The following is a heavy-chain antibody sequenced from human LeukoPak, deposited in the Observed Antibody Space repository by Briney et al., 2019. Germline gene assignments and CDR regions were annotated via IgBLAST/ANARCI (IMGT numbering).Heavy chain of an antibody. CDR2: IYHSGST. V-gene: IGHV4-39*01. Sequence: LETLSLTCTVSGGSISSSSYYWGWIRQPPGKGLEWIGSIYHSGSTYYNPSLKNRVTKSVATSKNQFSLKLSSVTAADTALYYCARHRIYYDGSGYYLIGPFDYWGQGTLVTVSS. CDR1: GGSISSSSYY. D-gene: IGHD3-22*01. J-gene: IGHJ4*02. CDR3: ARHRIYYDGSGYYLIGPFDY.